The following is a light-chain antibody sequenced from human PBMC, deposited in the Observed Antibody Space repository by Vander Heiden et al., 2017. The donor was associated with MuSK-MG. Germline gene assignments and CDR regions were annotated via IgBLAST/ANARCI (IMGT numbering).Light chain of an antibody. V-gene: IGKV3-11*01. Sequence: EIVLTQSPATLSLSPGERATLSCRASQSVSSYLAWYQQKPGQAPRLLIYDASNRANCIKARFSGSGYGTDVTLTIISREPEDFEVYYCQQRSNGHLTWTFGQGTKVEIK. CDR1: QSVSSY. CDR2: DAS. J-gene: IGKJ1*01. CDR3: QQRSNGHLTWT.